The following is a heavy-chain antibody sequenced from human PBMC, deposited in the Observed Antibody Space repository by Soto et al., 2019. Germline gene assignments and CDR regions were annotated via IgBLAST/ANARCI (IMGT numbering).Heavy chain of an antibody. D-gene: IGHD3-10*01. CDR1: GGSFSGYY. J-gene: IGHJ5*02. CDR2: INHSGST. V-gene: IGHV4-34*01. Sequence: QVQLQQWGAGLLKPSETLSLTCAVYGGSFSGYYWSWIRQPPGKGLEWIGEINHSGSTNYNPSLKSRVTISVDTSKNQFSLKLSSVTAADTAVYYCARGAKKFYYYGSGSYYNVRWFDPWGQGTLVTVSS. CDR3: ARGAKKFYYYGSGSYYNVRWFDP.